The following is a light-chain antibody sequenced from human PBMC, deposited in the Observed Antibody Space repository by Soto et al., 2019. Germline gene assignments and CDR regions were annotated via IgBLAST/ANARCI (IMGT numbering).Light chain of an antibody. J-gene: IGKJ4*01. Sequence: EIELTQPLGILSSSPRERATLSCRASQSARSGSLAWYQHKPSQAPRLLIYGASSRATGIPDMFSGSGSGTDFTLTISRLEPEDFAVYYCQQCGSSPATFGGGTKVDIK. CDR2: GAS. CDR3: QQCGSSPAT. CDR1: QSARSGS. V-gene: IGKV3-20*01.